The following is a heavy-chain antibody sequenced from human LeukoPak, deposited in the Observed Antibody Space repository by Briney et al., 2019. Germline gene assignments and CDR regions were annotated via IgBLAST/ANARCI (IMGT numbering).Heavy chain of an antibody. CDR2: ISSTSSYI. CDR1: GFTFSTYS. Sequence: KPGGSLRLSCAASGFTFSTYSMNWVRQAPEKGLEWVSSISSTSSYIYYADSVKGRFTISRDNAKNSLYLQMNSLSAEDTAVYYCAREDAFDIWGQGTMVTVSS. CDR3: AREDAFDI. J-gene: IGHJ3*02. V-gene: IGHV3-21*01.